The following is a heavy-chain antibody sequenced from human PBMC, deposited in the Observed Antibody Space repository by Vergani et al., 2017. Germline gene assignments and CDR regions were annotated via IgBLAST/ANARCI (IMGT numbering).Heavy chain of an antibody. V-gene: IGHV4-59*02. Sequence: QPQLKKSAPGRLKPSETLSLTCHFFVVSVTVYNCNWIRQAQGKGLEWIGSLSTTGGATHASHNPSLKSRVSISVDTSKSQFSLRLTSVTAADSAIYYCAGDTHSWQRADRWGQGLLVSVSS. CDR3: AGDTHSWQRADR. D-gene: IGHD6-13*01. CDR1: VVSVTVYN. CDR2: LSTTGGA. J-gene: IGHJ5*02.